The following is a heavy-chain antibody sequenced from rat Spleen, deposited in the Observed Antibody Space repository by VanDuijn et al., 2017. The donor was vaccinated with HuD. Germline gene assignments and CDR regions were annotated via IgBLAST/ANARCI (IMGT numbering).Heavy chain of an antibody. CDR3: ARRDGWFGY. J-gene: IGHJ3*01. CDR1: GFSFSAYN. V-gene: IGHV5-7*01. CDR2: IRSDGSGS. Sequence: EVQLVESGGGLVQPGRSLNLSCAASGFSFSAYNMAWVRQAPKKGLEWVATIRSDGSGSYYRDSVKGRFTISRDNAKSTLYLEMDSLRSEDTATYYGARRDGWFGYWGQGTLVTVSS.